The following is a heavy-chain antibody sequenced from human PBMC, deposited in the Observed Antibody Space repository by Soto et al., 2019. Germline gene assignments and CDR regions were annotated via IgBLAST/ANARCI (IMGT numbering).Heavy chain of an antibody. J-gene: IGHJ3*02. CDR3: ASHYCDSSGYIHDDAFDI. CDR2: IIPIFGTA. Sequence: SVKVSCKASGRTFSSYAISWVRQAPGQGLEWMGGIIPIFGTANYAQKFQGRVTITADESTSTAYMELSSLRSEDTAVYYCASHYCDSSGYIHDDAFDIWGQGTMVTVSS. D-gene: IGHD3-22*01. CDR1: GRTFSSYA. V-gene: IGHV1-69*13.